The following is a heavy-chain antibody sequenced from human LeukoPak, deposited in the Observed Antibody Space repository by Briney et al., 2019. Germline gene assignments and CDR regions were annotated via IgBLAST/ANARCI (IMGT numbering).Heavy chain of an antibody. CDR1: GYTFTSYG. Sequence: ASVKVSCKASGYTFTSYGIRWVRQAPGQGLEWMGWINAYNGNTNYAQRIKGRVTMTTDTSTSTAYMEMRSLRSDDTAVYYCARSFLGYCGAGSCYTGFDYWGQGNLVTVSS. V-gene: IGHV1-18*01. CDR3: ARSFLGYCGAGSCYTGFDY. D-gene: IGHD2-15*01. J-gene: IGHJ4*02. CDR2: INAYNGNT.